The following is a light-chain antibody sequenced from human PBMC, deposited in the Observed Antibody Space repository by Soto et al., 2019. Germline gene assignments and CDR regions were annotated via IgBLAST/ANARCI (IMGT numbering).Light chain of an antibody. CDR2: AAS. CDR1: QNIDNY. Sequence: DIQLTRSPSALSASLGDIFTISCRPSQNIDNYLHWYQQKSGKAPVALIYAASVLRDGVSSRFSGRGYGTEFTLTINNLQPEDFATYYCQQSSSSPPITFGQGTRLEIK. CDR3: QQSSSSPPIT. V-gene: IGKV1-39*01. J-gene: IGKJ5*01.